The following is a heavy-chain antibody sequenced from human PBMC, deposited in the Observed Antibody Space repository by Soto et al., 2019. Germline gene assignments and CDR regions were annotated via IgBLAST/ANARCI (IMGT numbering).Heavy chain of an antibody. D-gene: IGHD3-9*01. J-gene: IGHJ5*02. CDR3: ARDMGFFVILTGYTRGAHSALAP. Sequence: GKGQEWIGYIYYSGSTNYNPSLKSLVTISVDTSKNQFYLKLSAVTAADTAVYYCARDMGFFVILTGYTRGAHSALAPRGNGTPVPVSS. V-gene: IGHV4-59*01. CDR2: IYYSGST.